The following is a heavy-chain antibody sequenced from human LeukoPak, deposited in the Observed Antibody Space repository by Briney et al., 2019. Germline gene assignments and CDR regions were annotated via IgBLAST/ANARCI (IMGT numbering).Heavy chain of an antibody. CDR1: GFTFSDYY. V-gene: IGHV3-11*04. CDR3: ANRGSLRFLEWSPIWYMDV. D-gene: IGHD3-3*01. Sequence: PGGSLRLSCAASGFTFSDYYMTWIRQAPGKGLEWVSYISSSGTTKYYADSVKGRFTISRDNSKNTLYLQMNSLRAEDTAVYYCANRGSLRFLEWSPIWYMDVWGKGTTVTVSS. CDR2: ISSSGTTK. J-gene: IGHJ6*03.